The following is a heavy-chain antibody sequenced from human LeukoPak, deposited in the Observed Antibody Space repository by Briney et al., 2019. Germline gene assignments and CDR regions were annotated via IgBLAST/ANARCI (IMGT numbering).Heavy chain of an antibody. J-gene: IGHJ6*02. CDR3: AKDRKWLRYYYYGMDV. Sequence: GGSLRLSCAASGFTFSSYAMSWVRQAPGKGLEWVSAISGSGGSTYYADSVKGRFTISRDNSKNALYLQMNSLRAEDTAVYYCAKDRKWLRYYYYGMDVWGQGTTVTVSS. D-gene: IGHD5-12*01. V-gene: IGHV3-23*01. CDR2: ISGSGGST. CDR1: GFTFSSYA.